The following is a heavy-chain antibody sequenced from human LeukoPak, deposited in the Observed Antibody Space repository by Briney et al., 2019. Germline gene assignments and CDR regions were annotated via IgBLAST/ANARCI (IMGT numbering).Heavy chain of an antibody. D-gene: IGHD6-6*01. J-gene: IGHJ4*02. CDR2: IYHSGST. CDR3: ARLEASIGWDNYFGY. V-gene: IGHV4-38-2*02. CDR1: DYSISSGYY. Sequence: SETLSLTCTVSDYSISSGYYWGWIRQPPGKGLEWIGSIYHSGSTYYNPSLKSRVTISVDTSKNQFSLKLSSVTAADTAVYYCARLEASIGWDNYFGYWGQGTLVTVSS.